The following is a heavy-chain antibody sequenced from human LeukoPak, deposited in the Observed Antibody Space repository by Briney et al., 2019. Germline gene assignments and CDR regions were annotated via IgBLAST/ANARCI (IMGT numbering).Heavy chain of an antibody. Sequence: GESLKISCRGSGYSLTTYWIGWVRQMPGKGLEWMGIIYPGDSDTRYSPSFQGQVTMSADKSISTAYLQWSSLKASDTAMYYCARPVYSSSWYSFDYWGQGTLVTVSS. CDR3: ARPVYSSSWYSFDY. J-gene: IGHJ4*02. CDR1: GYSLTTYW. CDR2: IYPGDSDT. V-gene: IGHV5-51*01. D-gene: IGHD6-13*01.